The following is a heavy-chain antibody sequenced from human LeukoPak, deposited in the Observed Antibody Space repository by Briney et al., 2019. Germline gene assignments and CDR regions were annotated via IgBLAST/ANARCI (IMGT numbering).Heavy chain of an antibody. CDR2: INPNSGGT. D-gene: IGHD6-13*01. J-gene: IGHJ6*02. V-gene: IGHV1-2*02. CDR1: GYTFTGYY. CDR3: ARDRFGRSSWYLVGGYYYYGMDV. Sequence: ASVKVSCKASGYTFTGYYMHWVRQAPGQGLEWMGWINPNSGGTNYAQKFQGRVTMTRDTSISTAYMELSRLRSDDTAVYYCARDRFGRSSWYLVGGYYYYGMDVWGQGTTVTVSS.